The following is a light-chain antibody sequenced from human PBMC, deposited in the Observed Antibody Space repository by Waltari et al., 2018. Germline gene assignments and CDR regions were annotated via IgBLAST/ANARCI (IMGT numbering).Light chain of an antibody. CDR1: SSNIGGNT. V-gene: IGLV1-44*01. CDR3: AAWDDSMNGPA. CDR2: SNN. J-gene: IGLJ2*01. Sequence: QSVLTQPPSASGTPGQTVTIPCSGSSSNIGGNTVTWYQQLPGAAPKLLIYSNNQRPSGVPDRFSGSKSGTIASLAISGLQSEDGGEFYCAAWDDSMNGPAFGGGTKLTVL.